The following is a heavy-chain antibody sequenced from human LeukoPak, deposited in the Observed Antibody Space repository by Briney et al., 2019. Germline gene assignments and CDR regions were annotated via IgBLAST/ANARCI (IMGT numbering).Heavy chain of an antibody. CDR3: ARDRGGTGDFDY. V-gene: IGHV1-3*01. CDR2: INVGNGDT. D-gene: IGHD1-1*01. CDR1: GYTFTNYV. Sequence: EASVKVSCKASGYTFTNYVMHWVRRAPGQRPEWMGWINVGNGDTKYSQKFQGRVTIARDTSASTAYMELSSLRSEDTAVYYCARDRGGTGDFDYWGQGTLVTVSS. J-gene: IGHJ4*02.